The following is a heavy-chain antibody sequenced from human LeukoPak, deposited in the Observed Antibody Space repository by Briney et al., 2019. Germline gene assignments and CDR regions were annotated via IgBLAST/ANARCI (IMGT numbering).Heavy chain of an antibody. D-gene: IGHD6-6*01. V-gene: IGHV1-2*06. CDR1: GYTFTGYY. J-gene: IGHJ2*01. Sequence: GASVKVSCRASGYTFTGYYIHWVRQAPGQGLEWMGRINPNGGGTNYAQKFQGRVTMTRDTSISTAYMELSRLRSDDTAVYYCAREYSSSPWYFDLWGRGTLVTVSS. CDR2: INPNGGGT. CDR3: AREYSSSPWYFDL.